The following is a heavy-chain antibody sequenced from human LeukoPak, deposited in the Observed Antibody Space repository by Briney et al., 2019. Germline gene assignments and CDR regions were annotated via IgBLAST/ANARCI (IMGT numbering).Heavy chain of an antibody. CDR1: GGSISSYY. Sequence: PSETLSLTCTVSGGSISSYYWSWIRQSPGKGLECIGYIHYTGSTNYNPSLKSRVTISVETSKNQFSLKLRSVTAADTAVYYCARDHQGTYFDFWSGSKANNYYYMDVWGKGTTVTVSS. J-gene: IGHJ6*03. V-gene: IGHV4-59*12. CDR2: IHYTGST. CDR3: ARDHQGTYFDFWSGSKANNYYYMDV. D-gene: IGHD3-3*01.